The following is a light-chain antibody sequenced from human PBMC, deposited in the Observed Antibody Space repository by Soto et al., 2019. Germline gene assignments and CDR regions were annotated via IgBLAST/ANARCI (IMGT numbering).Light chain of an antibody. J-gene: IGKJ1*01. Sequence: AIRMTQSPSSFSASTGDRVTITCRASQGISSYLAWYQQKPGKAPKLLIYAASTLQSGVPSRFTDSGSGTEFTLTISSLQSEDFATHHCQQYNTYSRTVGEGTKG. CDR3: QQYNTYSRT. CDR2: AAS. CDR1: QGISSY. V-gene: IGKV1-8*01.